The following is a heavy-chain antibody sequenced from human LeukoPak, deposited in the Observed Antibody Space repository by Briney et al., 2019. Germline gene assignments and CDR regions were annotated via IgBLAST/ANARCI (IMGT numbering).Heavy chain of an antibody. CDR1: GYTFTSYD. CDR2: ISGYNSNT. J-gene: IGHJ6*03. CDR3: ARVKAGYYYYMDV. V-gene: IGHV1-18*01. Sequence: ASVKVSCKASGYTFTSYDINWVRQAPGQGLEWMGWISGYNSNTDYTKKFQGRVTMTADTSTSTIYMEVRSLRSDDTAVYYCARVKAGYYYYMDVWGKGTTVTVSS.